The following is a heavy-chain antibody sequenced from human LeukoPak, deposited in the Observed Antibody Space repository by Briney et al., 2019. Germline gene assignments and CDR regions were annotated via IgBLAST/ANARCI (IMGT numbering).Heavy chain of an antibody. CDR2: IFYAGST. D-gene: IGHD3-3*02. CDR1: GYSISSNHW. CDR3: ARIGPILGAAWVDY. Sequence: SETLSLTCAVSGYSISSNHWWGWLRQPPGKGLEWIGYIFYAGSTYYNPSLKSRVTMSVDTSKNQFSLRLSSATAVDTAVYYCARIGPILGAAWVDYWGQGTLVSVSS. V-gene: IGHV4-28*01. J-gene: IGHJ4*02.